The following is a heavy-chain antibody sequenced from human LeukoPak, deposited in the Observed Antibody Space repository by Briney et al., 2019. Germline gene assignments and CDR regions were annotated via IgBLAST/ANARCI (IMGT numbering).Heavy chain of an antibody. CDR1: GFSFSSYA. J-gene: IGHJ4*02. V-gene: IGHV3-23*01. CDR3: AKEDIVSTMGNFDY. CDR2: LTGSGATT. Sequence: GGSLRLSCAASGFSFSSYAMSWVRQAPGKGPEWVSALTGSGATTNYADSVKGRFTISRDNSKNTLFLQMNSLRAEDTAVYYCAKEDIVSTMGNFDYWGQGTLVTVSS. D-gene: IGHD5/OR15-5a*01.